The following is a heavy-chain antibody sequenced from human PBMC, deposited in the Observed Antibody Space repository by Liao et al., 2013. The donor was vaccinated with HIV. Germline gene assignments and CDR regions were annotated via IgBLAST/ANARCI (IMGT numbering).Heavy chain of an antibody. CDR2: VYYSGST. J-gene: IGHJ4*02. V-gene: IGHV4-39*07. D-gene: IGHD3-3*01. Sequence: QLQLQESGPGLVRPSETLSLTCGVSGGSINNTIYYWGWLRQPPGKGLEWIGSVYYSGSTYYSPSLKSRVTISVDTSKNRFSLNVTSVTAADTAVYYCAREQHDFWSGYYTPLAFDYWGQGTLVTVSS. CDR1: GGSINNTIYY. CDR3: AREQHDFWSGYYTPLAFDY.